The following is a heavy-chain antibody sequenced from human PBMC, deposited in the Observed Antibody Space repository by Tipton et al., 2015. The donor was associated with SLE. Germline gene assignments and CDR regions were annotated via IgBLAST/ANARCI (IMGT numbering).Heavy chain of an antibody. J-gene: IGHJ6*03. D-gene: IGHD6-13*01. V-gene: IGHV4-31*11. CDR3: ARGAAAGYYYYYYMDV. CDR2: IYYSGST. CDR1: GESFSGHY. Sequence: TLSLTCAVNGESFSGHYWSWIRQSPGKALEWIGYIYYSGSTYYIPSLESRITLSVDTSKNQFSLKMSSVTAADTAVYYCARGAAAGYYYYYYMDVWGKGTTVTVSS.